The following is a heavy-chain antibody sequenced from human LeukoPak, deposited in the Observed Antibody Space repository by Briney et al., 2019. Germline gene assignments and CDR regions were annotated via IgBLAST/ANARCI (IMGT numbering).Heavy chain of an antibody. J-gene: IGHJ3*02. D-gene: IGHD3-3*01. CDR1: GGSFSGYY. Sequence: SETLSLTCAVYGGSFSGYYWSWIRQPPGKGLEWIGEINHSGSTNYNPSLESRVTISVDTSKNQFSLKLSSVTAADTAVYYCARSGEWNYDFWSAQLGDAFDIWGQGTMVTVFS. V-gene: IGHV4-34*01. CDR2: INHSGST. CDR3: ARSGEWNYDFWSAQLGDAFDI.